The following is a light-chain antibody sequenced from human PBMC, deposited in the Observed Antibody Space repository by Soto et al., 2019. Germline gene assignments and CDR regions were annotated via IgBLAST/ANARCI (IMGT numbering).Light chain of an antibody. CDR1: QTISSW. CDR2: KAS. V-gene: IGKV1-5*03. CDR3: QQYNSYSEA. J-gene: IGKJ1*01. Sequence: DIQMTQSPSTLSGSVGDRVTITCRASQTISSWLAWYQHKPGKAPKLLIYKASTLKSGVPSRFSGSGSGTEFTLTISSLQPDDFATYYCQQYNSYSEAFGQGNKVALK.